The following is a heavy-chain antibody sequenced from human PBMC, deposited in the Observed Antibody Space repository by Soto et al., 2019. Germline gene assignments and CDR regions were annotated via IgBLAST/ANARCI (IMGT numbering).Heavy chain of an antibody. CDR3: ARPEYSSSSYGMDV. CDR1: GFTFGSYS. J-gene: IGHJ6*02. D-gene: IGHD6-6*01. CDR2: ISSSSSTI. Sequence: GGSLRLSCAASGFTFGSYSMNWVGQAPGKGLEWVSYISSSSSTIYYADSVKGRFTISRDNAKNSLYLQMNSLRDEDTAVYYCARPEYSSSSYGMDVWGQGTTVTVSS. V-gene: IGHV3-48*02.